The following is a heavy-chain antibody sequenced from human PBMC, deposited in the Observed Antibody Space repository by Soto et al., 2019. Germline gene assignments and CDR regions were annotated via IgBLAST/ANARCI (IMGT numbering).Heavy chain of an antibody. J-gene: IGHJ6*02. Sequence: SLILSCSLSGFPSADYDYGVQWVRQAPGKGLEWPGLIAGKTYGGTAQYAASVKGRLTMSRDDSKDVAYLQMRDLGIDDTAISLCSRAGDYYGLDVWGQGT. V-gene: IGHV3-49*04. CDR2: IAGKTYGGTA. D-gene: IGHD1-1*01. CDR3: SRAGDYYGLDV. CDR1: GFPSADYDYG.